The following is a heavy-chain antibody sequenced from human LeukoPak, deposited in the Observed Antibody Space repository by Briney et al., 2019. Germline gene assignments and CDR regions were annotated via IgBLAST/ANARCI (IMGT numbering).Heavy chain of an antibody. D-gene: IGHD3-10*01. CDR2: TYYRSRWYT. CDR1: GDSVSSNSAA. CDR3: AMSGSGSYSL. Sequence: SQTLSLTFAISGDSVSSNSAAWNWIRQTPSRGLEWLGRTYYRSRWYTDYGVAVKGRITIKPDTSKNQLSLQVNSVTPEDTAVYFCAMSGSGSYSLWGQGTLVTVSS. V-gene: IGHV6-1*01. J-gene: IGHJ4*02.